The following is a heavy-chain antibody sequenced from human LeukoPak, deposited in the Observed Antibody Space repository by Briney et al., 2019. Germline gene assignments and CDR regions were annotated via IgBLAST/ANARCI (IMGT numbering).Heavy chain of an antibody. J-gene: IGHJ4*02. CDR2: ISYDGSNK. CDR1: GFTFSNYA. V-gene: IGHV3-30-3*01. CDR3: AREGLRGVSQYFFDY. Sequence: GGSLRLSCAASGFTFSNYAIHWVRQAPGKGLEWVAVISYDGSNKYYTDSVKGRFTISRDNSKNTLYLQMNSLRAEDTAVYYCAREGLRGVSQYFFDYWGQGTLVTVSS. D-gene: IGHD3-10*01.